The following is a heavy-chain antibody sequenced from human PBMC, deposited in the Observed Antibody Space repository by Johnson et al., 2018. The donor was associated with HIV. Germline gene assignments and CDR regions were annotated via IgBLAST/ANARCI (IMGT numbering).Heavy chain of an antibody. D-gene: IGHD6-19*01. Sequence: QEQLVESGGGVVQPGRSLRLSCAASGFTFSSYAMHWVRQAPGKGLEWVAVIWFDGRTFYADSVKGRFTISRDNSKNTLYLQMNSLRAEDTAVYYCAKDREWLVPTPLDAFDIWGQGTMVTVSS. CDR2: IWFDGRT. CDR1: GFTFSSYA. CDR3: AKDREWLVPTPLDAFDI. J-gene: IGHJ3*02. V-gene: IGHV3-30*04.